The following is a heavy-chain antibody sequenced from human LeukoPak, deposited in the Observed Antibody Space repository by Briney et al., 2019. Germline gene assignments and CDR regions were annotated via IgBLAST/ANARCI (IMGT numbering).Heavy chain of an antibody. V-gene: IGHV5-51*01. D-gene: IGHD6-13*01. Sequence: GESLKISWKGSGSSFTSYWIGWVRQMPGKGLEWMGIIYPGDSDTRYSPSFQGQVTISADKSISTADLQWSSLKASDTAMYYCARSRVGGIAAAGTDYYYMDVWGKGTTVTVSS. CDR1: GSSFTSYW. J-gene: IGHJ6*03. CDR3: ARSRVGGIAAAGTDYYYMDV. CDR2: IYPGDSDT.